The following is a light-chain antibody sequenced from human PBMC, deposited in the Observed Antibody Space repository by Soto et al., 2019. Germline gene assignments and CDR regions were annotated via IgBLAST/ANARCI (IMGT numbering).Light chain of an antibody. CDR2: AES. V-gene: IGKV1-39*01. CDR3: QHYNSYSEA. J-gene: IGKJ1*01. Sequence: DIQMTQSPSSLSASVGDIVTITCRASQSISSYLNWYQQKPGKAPKLLIYAESSLQSGVPSRFSGSGSGTDLTLTISSLQPDDFATYYCQHYNSYSEACGQGTKVDIK. CDR1: QSISSY.